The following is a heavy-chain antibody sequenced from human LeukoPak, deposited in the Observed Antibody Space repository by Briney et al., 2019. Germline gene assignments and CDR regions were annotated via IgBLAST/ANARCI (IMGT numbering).Heavy chain of an antibody. J-gene: IGHJ4*02. D-gene: IGHD2-2*01. CDR1: GFTFSSYA. Sequence: PGGSLRLSCAASGFTFSSYAMSWVRQAPGKGLEWVSAISGSGGSTYYADSVKGRFTISRDNSENTLYLQMNSLRSEYTAVYYCAKDEIVVEPDRFDYWGQGTLVTVSS. CDR2: ISGSGGST. CDR3: AKDEIVVEPDRFDY. V-gene: IGHV3-23*01.